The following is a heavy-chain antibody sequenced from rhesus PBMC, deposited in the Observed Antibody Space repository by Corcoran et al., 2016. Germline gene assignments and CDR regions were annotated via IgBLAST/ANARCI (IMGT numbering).Heavy chain of an antibody. D-gene: IGHD3-9*01. CDR1: GGSISGYY. V-gene: IGHV4-81*01. CDR2: IDGNSAGT. CDR3: ARAVYEDDYGYYLYYFDY. J-gene: IGHJ4*01. Sequence: QVQLQESGPGLVKPSETLSLTCAVYGGSISGYYSCSWIRQGPGKGLEWRGNIDGNSAGTNYNPSLKSRVTISKDTSKTQFSLKLSSVTAADTAVYYCARAVYEDDYGYYLYYFDYWGQGVLVTVSS.